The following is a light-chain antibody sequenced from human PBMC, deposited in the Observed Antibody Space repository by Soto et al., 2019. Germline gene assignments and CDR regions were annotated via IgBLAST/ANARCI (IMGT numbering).Light chain of an antibody. V-gene: IGKV4-1*01. J-gene: IGKJ4*01. CDR2: WAS. CDR3: QQFYSTPLS. Sequence: DIVMTQSPDSQAVSLGERATINCKSSQTLLYSSNNKNYLAWYQQRPGQPPKLLINWASMRESGVPDRFSGSGSGTDFTLTISSLQAEDVAVSYCQQFYSTPLSFGGGTKVEIK. CDR1: QTLLYSSNNKNY.